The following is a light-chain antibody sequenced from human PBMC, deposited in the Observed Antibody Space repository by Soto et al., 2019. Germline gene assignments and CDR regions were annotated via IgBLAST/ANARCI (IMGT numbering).Light chain of an antibody. CDR3: QQYGNSPWT. J-gene: IGKJ1*01. CDR2: GAF. CDR1: QSVSSSY. Sequence: EIVLTQSPGTLSLSPGERATLSCRASQSVSSSYLAWYQQKPDQAPRLLIYGAFRRATGIPDRFSGSGSGTDFALTINRLEPVDFAVYYCQQYGNSPWTFGQGTKVEIK. V-gene: IGKV3-20*01.